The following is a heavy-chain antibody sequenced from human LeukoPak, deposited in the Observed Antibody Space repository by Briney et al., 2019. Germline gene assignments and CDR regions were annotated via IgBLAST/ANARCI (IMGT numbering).Heavy chain of an antibody. Sequence: SETLSLTCTVSGGSISSYYWSWIRQPPGKGLEWIGYIYYSGSTNYNPSLKSRVTISVDTSKNQFSLKLSSVTAADTAVYYCAREGSGYDYYYGMDVWGQGTTVTVSS. V-gene: IGHV4-59*08. CDR3: AREGSGYDYYYGMDV. CDR2: IYYSGST. CDR1: GGSISSYY. D-gene: IGHD3-22*01. J-gene: IGHJ6*02.